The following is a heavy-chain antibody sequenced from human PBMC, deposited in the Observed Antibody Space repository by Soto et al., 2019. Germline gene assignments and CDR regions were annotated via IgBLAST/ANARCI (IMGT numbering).Heavy chain of an antibody. CDR3: ARDVVYCGSTSCLKGVCDP. Sequence: SETLSLTCSVSGGFVSSVNYYWSWIRQPPGKGLEWIGHIHYSGSTNYNPPLTSRLTISLDTSKNQFSLQLSSVTAADTAIYYCARDVVYCGSTSCLKGVCDPWGQGTLGTVSS. J-gene: IGHJ5*02. CDR1: GGFVSSVNYY. CDR2: IHYSGST. D-gene: IGHD2-2*01. V-gene: IGHV4-61*01.